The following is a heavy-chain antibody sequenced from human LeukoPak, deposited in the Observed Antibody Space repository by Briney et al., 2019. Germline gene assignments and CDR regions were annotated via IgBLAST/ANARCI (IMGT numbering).Heavy chain of an antibody. Sequence: GGSLGLSCAASGFTFSSYAMTWVRQAPGKGLERVSAISGSGSSTYYADSVKGRFTISRDNSKNTLYLQMNSLRAEDTAVYYCAKGGSGTYYGIDYWGQGTLVTVSS. CDR2: ISGSGSST. D-gene: IGHD1-26*01. V-gene: IGHV3-23*01. CDR3: AKGGSGTYYGIDY. J-gene: IGHJ4*02. CDR1: GFTFSSYA.